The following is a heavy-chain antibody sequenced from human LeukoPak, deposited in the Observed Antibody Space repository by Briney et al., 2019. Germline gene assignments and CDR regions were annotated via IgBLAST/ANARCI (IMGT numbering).Heavy chain of an antibody. CDR1: GVSISSSNSY. CDR3: ARQTGSGLFTLP. J-gene: IGHJ4*02. D-gene: IGHD3/OR15-3a*01. V-gene: IGHV4-39*01. CDR2: IYYTGNT. Sequence: SETLSLTCTVSGVSISSSNSYWGWIRQPPGKGLEWIGSIYYTGNTYYNASLKSRVTISIDTSNNQISLRLISVTATDTAMYYCARQTGSGLFTLPGGQGTLVTVSS.